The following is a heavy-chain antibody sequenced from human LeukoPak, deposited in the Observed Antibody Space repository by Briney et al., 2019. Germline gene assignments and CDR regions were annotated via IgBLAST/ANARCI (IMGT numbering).Heavy chain of an antibody. Sequence: ASVKVSCKVVAYDFTGYHIHWERLAPGQGPEWMGRLNPNTGHAVYAFKFQGRVTITRDTSSSTAYMEVTRLTSDDTAVYYCARSGSYSGSAFDIWGQGTMVTVSS. D-gene: IGHD1-26*01. CDR1: AYDFTGYH. V-gene: IGHV1-2*06. J-gene: IGHJ3*02. CDR3: ARSGSYSGSAFDI. CDR2: LNPNTGHA.